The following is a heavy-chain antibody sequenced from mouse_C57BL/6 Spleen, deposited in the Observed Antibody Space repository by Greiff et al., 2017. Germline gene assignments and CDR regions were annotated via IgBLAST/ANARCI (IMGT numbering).Heavy chain of an antibody. D-gene: IGHD1-1*01. J-gene: IGHJ1*03. Sequence: QVQLQQPGAELVMPGASVKLSCKASGYTFTSYWMHWVTQRPGQGLEWIGEIDPSDSYTNYNQKFKGKSTLTVDKSSSTAYMKLSSLTSEDLAVDYCASPYYYDSSYWCFDVWGTGTTVTVSA. V-gene: IGHV1-69*01. CDR3: ASPYYYDSSYWCFDV. CDR2: IDPSDSYT. CDR1: GYTFTSYW.